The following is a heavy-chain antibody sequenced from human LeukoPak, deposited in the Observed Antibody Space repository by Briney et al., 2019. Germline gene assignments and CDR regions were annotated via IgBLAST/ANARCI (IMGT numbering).Heavy chain of an antibody. D-gene: IGHD5-12*01. Sequence: SVKVSCKASGGTFSSYAISWVRQAPGQGLEWMGGIIPIFGTANYAQKFQDRVTITADESTSTAYMELSSLRSEDTAVYYCARGSYDLTHFQHWGQGTLVTISS. V-gene: IGHV1-69*13. J-gene: IGHJ1*01. CDR3: ARGSYDLTHFQH. CDR2: IIPIFGTA. CDR1: GGTFSSYA.